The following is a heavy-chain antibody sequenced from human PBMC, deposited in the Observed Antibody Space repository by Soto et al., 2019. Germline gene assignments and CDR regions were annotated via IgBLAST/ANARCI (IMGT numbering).Heavy chain of an antibody. CDR1: GISFRNSG. CDR3: ARDKGVTSLDY. CDR2: IWSDGSSK. Sequence: QVQLVQSEGGVVQPGRSLRLSCVMSGISFRNSGMHWVRQAPGKGLEWVAMIWSDGSSKFYADSVQGRFTISRDNSMDTLYLQMTSLRPEDTAIYDCARDKGVTSLDYWGQGTLVTVSS. J-gene: IGHJ4*02. D-gene: IGHD2-2*01. V-gene: IGHV3-33*01.